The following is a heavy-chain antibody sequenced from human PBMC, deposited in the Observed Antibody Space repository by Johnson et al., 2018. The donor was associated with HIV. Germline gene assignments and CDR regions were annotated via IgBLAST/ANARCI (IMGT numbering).Heavy chain of an antibody. J-gene: IGHJ3*02. CDR2: ISYDGSKK. CDR3: AKALGFGIVDNFDAFDI. D-gene: IGHD1-26*01. V-gene: IGHV3-30*18. CDR1: EFTFSAFG. Sequence: QVQLVESGGGVVQPGRSLRLSCAASEFTFSAFGMHWVRQAPGKGLEWVAVISYDGSKKYYADSVKGRFTISRDNSKNTLYLQMNSLRAEDTAVYYCAKALGFGIVDNFDAFDIWGQGTMVTVSS.